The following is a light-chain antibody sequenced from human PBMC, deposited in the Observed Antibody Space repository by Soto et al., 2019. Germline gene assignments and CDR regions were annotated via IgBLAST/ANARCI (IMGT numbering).Light chain of an antibody. CDR3: QQSYSTPMYT. J-gene: IGKJ2*01. CDR1: QSISSS. Sequence: DIQMTQSPSSLSASVGDRVTITCRARQSISSSLNWYQQKPGKAPKLMIYAASSLQSGVPSRFSGSGSGTDFTLTSSSLQPEDFATYYCQQSYSTPMYTFGQGTKLEIK. V-gene: IGKV1-39*01. CDR2: AAS.